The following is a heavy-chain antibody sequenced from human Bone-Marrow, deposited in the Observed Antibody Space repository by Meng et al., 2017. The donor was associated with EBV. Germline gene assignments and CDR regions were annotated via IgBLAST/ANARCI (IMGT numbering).Heavy chain of an antibody. D-gene: IGHD3-16*01. Sequence: VECGESGGNLVNPGGSLTFSCAASGFTFSDYYMSWIRQAPGKGLEWVSHISRGGTSVYYADSVKGRFTVSRDNAKNSLYLQMIGLSGDDTAVYFCVRGRMGYVTSWYDSWGQGTLVTVSS. V-gene: IGHV3-11*01. CDR2: ISRGGTSV. CDR1: GFTFSDYY. J-gene: IGHJ5*01. CDR3: VRGRMGYVTSWYDS.